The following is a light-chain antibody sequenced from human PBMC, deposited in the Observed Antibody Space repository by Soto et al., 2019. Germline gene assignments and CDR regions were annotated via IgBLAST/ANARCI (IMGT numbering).Light chain of an antibody. CDR3: SSYTSRSTLI. CDR1: SSDVGGYNF. CDR2: GVS. V-gene: IGLV2-14*01. J-gene: IGLJ2*01. Sequence: QSVLTQPASVSGSPGQSITISCTGTSSDVGGYNFVSWYQQHPGKAPKFMIYGVSNRPSGVSNRFSGSKSGNAAYLTISGLQAEDEGVYYCSSYTSRSTLIFGGGTKLTVL.